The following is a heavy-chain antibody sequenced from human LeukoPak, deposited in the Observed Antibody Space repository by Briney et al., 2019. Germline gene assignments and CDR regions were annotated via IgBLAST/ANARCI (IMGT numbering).Heavy chain of an antibody. V-gene: IGHV1-8*01. Sequence: GASVKVSCKASGYTFTSYDINWVRQATGQGLEWMGWMNPNSGNTGYAQKFQGRVTMTRNTSISTAYMELSSLRSEDTAVYYCARVPRFVVVTPFDYWGQGTLVTVSS. CDR3: ARVPRFVVVTPFDY. J-gene: IGHJ4*02. CDR1: GYTFTSYD. CDR2: MNPNSGNT. D-gene: IGHD2-21*02.